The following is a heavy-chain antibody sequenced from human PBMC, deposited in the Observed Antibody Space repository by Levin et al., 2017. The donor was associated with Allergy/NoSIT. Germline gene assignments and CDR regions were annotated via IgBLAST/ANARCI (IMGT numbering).Heavy chain of an antibody. V-gene: IGHV3-21*01. D-gene: IGHD2-8*01. J-gene: IGHJ5*02. CDR1: GFTFSSYS. CDR3: ARENGAWFDP. CDR2: ISSSSSYI. Sequence: GESLKISCAASGFTFSSYSMNWVRQAPGKGLEWVSSISSSSSYIYYAYSVTGRFTISRDNAKNSLYLQMNSLRAEDTAVYYCARENGAWFDPWGQGTLVTVSS.